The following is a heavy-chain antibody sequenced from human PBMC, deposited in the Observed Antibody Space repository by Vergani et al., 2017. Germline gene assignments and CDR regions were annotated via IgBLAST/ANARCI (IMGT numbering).Heavy chain of an antibody. V-gene: IGHV1-8*01. J-gene: IGHJ6*03. D-gene: IGHD3-10*01. Sequence: QVQLVQSGAEVKKPGASVKVSCKASGYPFTSYDINWVRQATGQGLEWMGWMNPNSDNTGYAQKFQGRITMTRNTSISTAYMELSSLRSEDTAVYYCARVELRGVDYYYMDVWSKGTTVTVSS. CDR2: MNPNSDNT. CDR1: GYPFTSYD. CDR3: ARVELRGVDYYYMDV.